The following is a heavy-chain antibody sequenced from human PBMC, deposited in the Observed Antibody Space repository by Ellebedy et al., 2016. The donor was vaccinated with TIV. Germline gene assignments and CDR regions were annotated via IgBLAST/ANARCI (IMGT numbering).Heavy chain of an antibody. CDR3: TSGQWWLPN. V-gene: IGHV3-7*03. CDR2: IKQDGSLR. CDR1: GFTFSDYW. J-gene: IGHJ4*02. Sequence: GGSLRLXXAASGFTFSDYWMNWVRQAPGKGLEWVANIKQDGSLRYYVDSVRGRFTISRDNAQNSLYLQMNSLRAEDTAVYYCTSGQWWLPNWGQGTLVTVSS. D-gene: IGHD5-12*01.